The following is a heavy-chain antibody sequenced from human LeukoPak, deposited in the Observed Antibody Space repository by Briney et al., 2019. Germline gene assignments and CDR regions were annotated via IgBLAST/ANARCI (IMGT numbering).Heavy chain of an antibody. CDR3: AKDLHITMIVVVISFDY. J-gene: IGHJ4*02. V-gene: IGHV3-23*01. CDR2: ISGSGGSS. D-gene: IGHD3-22*01. Sequence: SGGSLRLSCAASGFTFSGYAMSWVRQAPGKGLEWVSAISGSGGSSYYADSVKGRFTISRDNSKNTLYLQMNSLRAEDTAVYYCAKDLHITMIVVVISFDYWGQGTLVTVSS. CDR1: GFTFSGYA.